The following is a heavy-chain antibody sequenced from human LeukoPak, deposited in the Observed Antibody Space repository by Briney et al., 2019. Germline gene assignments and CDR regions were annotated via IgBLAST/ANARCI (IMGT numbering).Heavy chain of an antibody. CDR1: GFTFSSYS. CDR2: ISSNSNYI. J-gene: IGHJ4*02. D-gene: IGHD1-26*01. V-gene: IGHV3-21*01. CDR3: ARGGSTGSYPLRYYFDY. Sequence: GGSLRLSCVDSGFTFSSYSMDWVRQAPGKGLEWVSSISSNSNYIYYTDSAKGRFTISRDNAKNSLYLQMNSLRAEDTAVYYCARGGSTGSYPLRYYFDYWGQGTLVTVSS.